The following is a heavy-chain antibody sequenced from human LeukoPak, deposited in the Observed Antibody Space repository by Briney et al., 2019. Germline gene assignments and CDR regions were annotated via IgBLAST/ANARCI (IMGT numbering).Heavy chain of an antibody. D-gene: IGHD3-10*01. CDR2: INHSGST. J-gene: IGHJ4*02. CDR1: GGSFSGYY. V-gene: IGHV4-34*01. Sequence: PSETLSPTCAVYGGSFSGYYWSWIRQPPGKGLEWIGEINHSGSTNYNPSLKSRVTISVDKSKNQFSLKLSSVTAADTAVYYCAREQRITMVRGVTGPFDYWGQGTLVTVSS. CDR3: AREQRITMVRGVTGPFDY.